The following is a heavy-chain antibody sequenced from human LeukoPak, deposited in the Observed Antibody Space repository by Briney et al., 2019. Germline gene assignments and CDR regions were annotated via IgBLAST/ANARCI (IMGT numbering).Heavy chain of an antibody. J-gene: IGHJ4*02. D-gene: IGHD2-2*01. CDR3: ARRGGYCSSTSCCKGYYFDF. CDR2: INHSGST. V-gene: IGHV4-34*01. Sequence: SETLSLTCAVYGGSFSGYYWSWIRQPPGKGLEWIGEINHSGSTNYNPSLKSRVTISVDTSKNQFSLKLSSVTAADTAVYYCARRGGYCSSTSCCKGYYFDFWGQGTLVTVSS. CDR1: GGSFSGYY.